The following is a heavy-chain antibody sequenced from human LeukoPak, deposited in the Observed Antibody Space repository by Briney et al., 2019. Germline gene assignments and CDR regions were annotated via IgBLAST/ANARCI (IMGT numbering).Heavy chain of an antibody. D-gene: IGHD3-22*01. J-gene: IGHJ4*02. V-gene: IGHV3-23*01. CDR2: IVGSGGAT. Sequence: GGSLRLSCAASGFSFSNYAMTWVRQAPGKGLQWVSSIVGSGGATYYADSVKGRFTISRDFSKNTVFLHMNSLRAEDTAMYYCARGDDSGYYDYFDYWGQGALVTVSS. CDR1: GFSFSNYA. CDR3: ARGDDSGYYDYFDY.